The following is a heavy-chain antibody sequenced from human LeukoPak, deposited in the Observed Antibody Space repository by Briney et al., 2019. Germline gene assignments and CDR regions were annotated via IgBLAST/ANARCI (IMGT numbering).Heavy chain of an antibody. J-gene: IGHJ2*01. Sequence: SETLSLTCAAYGGSFSGYYWSWIRQPPGKGLEWIGEINHSGSTNYNPSLKSRVTISVDTSKNQFSLKLSSVTAADTAVYYCARVRKLRNWYFDRWGRGTLVTVSS. CDR3: ARVRKLRNWYFDR. CDR1: GGSFSGYY. D-gene: IGHD1-7*01. CDR2: INHSGST. V-gene: IGHV4-34*01.